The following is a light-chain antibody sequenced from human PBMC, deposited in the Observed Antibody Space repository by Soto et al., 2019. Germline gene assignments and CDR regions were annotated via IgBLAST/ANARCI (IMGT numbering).Light chain of an antibody. V-gene: IGLV2-14*03. CDR3: SSYTGSSTVL. Sequence: QSALTQPASVSGSPGQSITISCTGTSRDVGGYNYVSWYQQHPGKAPKLMIYDVSNRPSGVSNRFSGSKSGNTASLTISGLQAEDEADYSCSSYTGSSTVLFGGGTKLTVL. J-gene: IGLJ2*01. CDR1: SRDVGGYNY. CDR2: DVS.